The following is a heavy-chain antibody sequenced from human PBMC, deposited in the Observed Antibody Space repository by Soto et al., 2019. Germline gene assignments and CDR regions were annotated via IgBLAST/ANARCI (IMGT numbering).Heavy chain of an antibody. V-gene: IGHV4-59*01. CDR3: ARVVRGVIAGYGMDV. D-gene: IGHD3-10*01. J-gene: IGHJ6*02. Sequence: NPSETLSLTCTVSGGSISSYYWSWVRQPPGKGLEWIGYIYYSGSTNYNPSLKSRVTISVDTSKNQFSLKLSSVTAADTAVYYCARVVRGVIAGYGMDVWGQGTTVTV. CDR2: IYYSGST. CDR1: GGSISSYY.